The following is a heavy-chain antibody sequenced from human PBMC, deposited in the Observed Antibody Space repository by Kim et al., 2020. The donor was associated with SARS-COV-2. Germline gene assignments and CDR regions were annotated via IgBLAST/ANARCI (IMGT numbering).Heavy chain of an antibody. CDR2: IYYSGST. CDR3: ARRRRIAVFDP. V-gene: IGHV4-39*07. Sequence: SETLSLTCTVSGGSISSSSYYWGWIRQPPGKGLEWIGSIYYSGSTYYNPSLKSRVTISVDTSKNQFSLKLSSVTAADTAVYYCARRRRIAVFDPWGQGTLVTVSS. J-gene: IGHJ5*02. D-gene: IGHD6-19*01. CDR1: GGSISSSSYY.